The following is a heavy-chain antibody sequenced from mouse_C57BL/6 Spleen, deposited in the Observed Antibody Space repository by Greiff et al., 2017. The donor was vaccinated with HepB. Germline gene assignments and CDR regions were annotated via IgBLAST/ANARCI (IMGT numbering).Heavy chain of an antibody. D-gene: IGHD4-1*01. CDR1: GFTFSDYY. V-gene: IGHV5-16*01. J-gene: IGHJ2*01. Sequence: EVKLMESEGGLVQPGSSMKLSCTASGFTFSDYYMAWVRQVPEKGLEWVANINYDGSSTDYLDSLKSRFIISRDNAKNILYLQMSSLKSEDTATYYCARGQNWSFDYWGQGTTLTVSS. CDR3: ARGQNWSFDY. CDR2: INYDGSST.